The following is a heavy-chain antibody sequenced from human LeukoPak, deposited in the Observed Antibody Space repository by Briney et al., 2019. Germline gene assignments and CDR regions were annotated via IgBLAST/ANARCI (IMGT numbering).Heavy chain of an antibody. D-gene: IGHD1-20*01. J-gene: IGHJ4*03. Sequence: GGSLRLSCAASGFTFSSYFMNWVRQAPGKGLEWVSSITTSSSDVYYADSVRGRFTISRDNAKNSLFLQMNGLRAEDTAVYYCARALTGIPYYFDYWGQGTMVTVSS. V-gene: IGHV3-21*01. CDR1: GFTFSSYF. CDR2: ITTSSSDV. CDR3: ARALTGIPYYFDY.